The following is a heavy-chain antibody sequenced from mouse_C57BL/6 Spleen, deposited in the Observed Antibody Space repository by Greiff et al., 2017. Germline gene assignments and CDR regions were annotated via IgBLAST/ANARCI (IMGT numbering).Heavy chain of an antibody. D-gene: IGHD2-5*01. V-gene: IGHV1-80*01. Sequence: QVQLQQSGAELVKPGASVKLSCKASGYAFSSYWMNWVKQRPGKGLVWIGLFYPGDGYLNYSGKFQGNATQTADKSASTAYMPLCILTSGDTTVCYSASVGDNRNYVRAMDYWGEATSVTVPS. J-gene: IGHJ4*01. CDR3: ASVGDNRNYVRAMDY. CDR2: FYPGDGYL. CDR1: GYAFSSYW.